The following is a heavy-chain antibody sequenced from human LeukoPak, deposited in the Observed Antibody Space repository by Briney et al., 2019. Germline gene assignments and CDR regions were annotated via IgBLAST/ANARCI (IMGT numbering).Heavy chain of an antibody. Sequence: SETLPLTCTVSGCSISSSHYYWVCIRQPPGKGLEWIGSIYYSGSTYYHPTLKSRVTISVDTSKNQFSLKLSSVTAADKAVYYCARRKIVATIDFWGQETRVTVSS. CDR3: ARRKIVATIDF. J-gene: IGHJ4*02. CDR1: GCSISSSHYY. D-gene: IGHD5-12*01. CDR2: IYYSGST. V-gene: IGHV4-39*01.